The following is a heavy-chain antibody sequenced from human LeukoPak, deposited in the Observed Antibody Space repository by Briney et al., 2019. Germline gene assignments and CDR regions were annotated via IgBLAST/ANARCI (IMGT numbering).Heavy chain of an antibody. V-gene: IGHV4-61*02. J-gene: IGHJ4*02. CDR3: ARESVSWSDFDY. CDR1: GGSISSGSYY. D-gene: IGHD6-13*01. Sequence: SQTLSLTCTVSGGSISSGSYYWSWIRQPAGKGLEWIGRIYTSGSTYYNPSLKSRVTISVDTSKNQFSLNLNSVTAADTAVYYCARESVSWSDFDYWGQGTLVTVSS. CDR2: IYTSGST.